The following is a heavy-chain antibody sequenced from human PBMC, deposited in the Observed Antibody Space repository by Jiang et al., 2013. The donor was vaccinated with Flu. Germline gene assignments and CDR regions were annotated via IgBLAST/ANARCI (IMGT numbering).Heavy chain of an antibody. CDR2: INHSGST. CDR1: GGSISSYY. V-gene: IGHV4-34*01. D-gene: IGHD6-19*01. Sequence: GLLKPSETLSLTCTVSGGSISSYYWSWIRQPPGKGLEWVGEINHSGSTNYNPSLMSRVTVSVDTSKNQFSLKLNSVTAADTAVYYCASSRGYNSGWQYYFDNWGQGALVTVSS. J-gene: IGHJ4*02. CDR3: ASSRGYNSGWQYYFDN.